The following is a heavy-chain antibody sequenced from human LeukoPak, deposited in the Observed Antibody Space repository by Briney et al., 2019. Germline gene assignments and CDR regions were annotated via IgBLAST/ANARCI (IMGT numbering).Heavy chain of an antibody. J-gene: IGHJ4*02. V-gene: IGHV3-11*04. CDR3: ARWNTYGLQY. CDR2: ISTSSDTT. D-gene: IGHD2-8*01. Sequence: GGSLRLSCAASGFTFSDYYMSWVRQAPGKGLEWVSYISTSSDTTYYADSVKGRFTISRDDAKNSLYLQMNSLRAEDTAVYYCARWNTYGLQYWGQGTLVTVSS. CDR1: GFTFSDYY.